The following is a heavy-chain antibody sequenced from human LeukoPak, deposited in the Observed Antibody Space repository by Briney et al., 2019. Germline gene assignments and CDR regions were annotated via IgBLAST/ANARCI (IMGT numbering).Heavy chain of an antibody. D-gene: IGHD2-2*01. J-gene: IGHJ6*03. CDR2: ISAYNGNT. CDR1: GYTFTSYG. Sequence: ASVKVSCKASGYTFTSYGISWVRQAPGQGLEWMGWISAYNGNTNYAQKLQGRVTMTTDTSTSTAYMELRSLRSDDTAVYYCARAVVVPVYYHYYMDVWGKGTTVTVSS. CDR3: ARAVVVPVYYHYYMDV. V-gene: IGHV1-18*01.